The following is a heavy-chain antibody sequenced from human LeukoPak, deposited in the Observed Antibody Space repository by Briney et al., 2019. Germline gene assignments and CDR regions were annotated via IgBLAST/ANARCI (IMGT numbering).Heavy chain of an antibody. CDR2: IYYGGST. CDR3: AREGAGSYGFRYIDV. CDR1: GGSISSGSYY. V-gene: IGHV4-61*01. J-gene: IGHJ6*03. Sequence: SQTLSLTCTVSGGSISSGSYYWSWIRQPPGKGLEWMGYIYYGGSTNYNPSLKSRVTILVDTSKNQFSLKLSSVTAADTAVYYCAREGAGSYGFRYIDVWGKGTTVTVSS. D-gene: IGHD5-18*01.